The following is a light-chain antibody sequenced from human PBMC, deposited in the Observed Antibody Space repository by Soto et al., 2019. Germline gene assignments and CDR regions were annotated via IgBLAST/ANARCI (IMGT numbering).Light chain of an antibody. CDR2: DAS. J-gene: IGKJ2*01. V-gene: IGKV1-5*01. CDR3: QQYDPFSPYT. Sequence: DIQMTQSPSTLSASVEDRVTITCRASQSVGRWLAWYQQRPGKAPKLLIYDASSLESGVPARFSGSGSGTEFSLTITSLQPDDFATYYCQQYDPFSPYTFGRGTKVDIK. CDR1: QSVGRW.